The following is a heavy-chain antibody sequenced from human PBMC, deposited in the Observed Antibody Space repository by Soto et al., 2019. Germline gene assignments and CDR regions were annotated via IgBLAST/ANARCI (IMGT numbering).Heavy chain of an antibody. CDR1: GESFSGYY. CDR2: IHDSGST. V-gene: IGHV4-34*01. Sequence: SETLSLTCAVYGESFSGYYWSWIRQPPGKGLEWIGEIHDSGSTNYNPSLKSRLIISVDTSRNQFSLKLSSVTAADTAVYYCARGVRRLCSGYCDYWGEGTPATVSS. D-gene: IGHD6-13*01. J-gene: IGHJ4*02. CDR3: ARGVRRLCSGYCDY.